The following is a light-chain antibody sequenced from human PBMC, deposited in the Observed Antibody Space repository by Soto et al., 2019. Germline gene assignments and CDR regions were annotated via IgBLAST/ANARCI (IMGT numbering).Light chain of an antibody. CDR1: SSNVGSYNF. V-gene: IGLV2-23*02. J-gene: IGLJ3*02. CDR3: CSYAGNNTLV. CDR2: EVS. Sequence: QSALTQPASVSGSPGQSMTISCTGTSSNVGSYNFVSWYRQYAGKAPELIIYEVSQRPSTFFNRFSGSKSGNTASLTVSGLQSDDEADYYCCSYAGNNTLVFGGGTKVTVL.